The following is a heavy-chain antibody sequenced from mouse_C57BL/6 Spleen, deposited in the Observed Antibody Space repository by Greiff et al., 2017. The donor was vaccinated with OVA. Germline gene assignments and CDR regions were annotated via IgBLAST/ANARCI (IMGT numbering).Heavy chain of an antibody. Sequence: QFQLQQPGAELVKPGASVKMSCKASGSPFPSTWITWVKQRPGQGLAWIGDIYPGSGSTNYNEKFKSKATLTVDTSSSTAYMQLSSLTSEDSAVYYCARGDDYDAGGFDYWGQGTTLTVSS. CDR2: IYPGSGST. CDR1: GSPFPSTW. D-gene: IGHD2-4*01. J-gene: IGHJ2*01. CDR3: ARGDDYDAGGFDY. V-gene: IGHV1-55*01.